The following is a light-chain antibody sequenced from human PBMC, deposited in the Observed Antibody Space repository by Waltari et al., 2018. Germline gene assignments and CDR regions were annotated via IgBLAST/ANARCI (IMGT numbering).Light chain of an antibody. CDR1: TTDPRNFKY. J-gene: IGLJ2*01. CDR3: SSWTDSSRTGKLS. Sequence: QSGLTQPPSASGSAGQSVTISCTGTTTDPRNFKYFSWYQQHPGKAPKLILYEIDRRPSGVPDRFSGSKSGDAASLTVSGLQAEDEAIYFCSSWTDSSRTGKLSFGGGTKLTVL. CDR2: EID. V-gene: IGLV2-8*01.